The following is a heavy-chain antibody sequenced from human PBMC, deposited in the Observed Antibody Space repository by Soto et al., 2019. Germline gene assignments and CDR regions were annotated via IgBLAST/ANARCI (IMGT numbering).Heavy chain of an antibody. CDR2: INTDGSVA. CDR1: GLTFSSYW. J-gene: IGHJ4*02. Sequence: GGSLRLSCAASGLTFSSYWMHWVRQAPGKGLVWVSRINTDGSVAMYVDSVKGRFTISRDNAKNTLYLHMNRLRAEDTAVYYCAKESPGLAVAGTTEFDYWGQGTLVTVSS. D-gene: IGHD6-19*01. V-gene: IGHV3-74*03. CDR3: AKESPGLAVAGTTEFDY.